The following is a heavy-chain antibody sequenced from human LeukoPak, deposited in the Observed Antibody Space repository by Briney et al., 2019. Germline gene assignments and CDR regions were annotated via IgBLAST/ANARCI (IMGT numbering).Heavy chain of an antibody. Sequence: PSETLSLTCAVYGGSFSGYYWSWIRQPPGKGLEWIGEINHSGSTNYNPSLMSRVTISVDTSKNQFSLKLSSVTAADTAVYYCARVGDIVVVPAYNWFDPWGQGTLVTVSS. CDR3: ARVGDIVVVPAYNWFDP. V-gene: IGHV4-34*01. D-gene: IGHD2-2*01. CDR2: INHSGST. CDR1: GGSFSGYY. J-gene: IGHJ5*02.